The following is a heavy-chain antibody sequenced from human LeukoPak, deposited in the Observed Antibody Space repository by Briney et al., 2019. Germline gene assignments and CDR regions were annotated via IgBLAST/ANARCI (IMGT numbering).Heavy chain of an antibody. CDR2: INHSGST. CDR3: ARIDILTGYYRIDY. J-gene: IGHJ4*02. V-gene: IGHV4-34*01. D-gene: IGHD3-9*01. CDR1: GGSFSGYY. Sequence: PSETLSLTCAVYGGSFSGYYWSWIRQPPGKGLEWIGEINHSGSTNYNPSLKSRVTISVDTSKNQFSLKLSSVTAADTAVYYCARIDILTGYYRIDYWGQGTLVTVSS.